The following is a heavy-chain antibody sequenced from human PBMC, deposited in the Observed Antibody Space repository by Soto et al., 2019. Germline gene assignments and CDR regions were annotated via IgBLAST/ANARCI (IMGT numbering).Heavy chain of an antibody. D-gene: IGHD3-10*01. Sequence: QITLKESGPPLVKPTQTLTLTCTFSGFSLTTSGASVGWVRQPPGKALEWLALIYWDDDKRYSPSLKSRLTITKDTSKHQVLLTMTNMDPVDTAIYDCAHDHYFASWTLFDNWGQGTLVTVSS. V-gene: IGHV2-5*02. CDR3: AHDHYFASWTLFDN. CDR2: IYWDDDK. CDR1: GFSLTTSGAS. J-gene: IGHJ4*02.